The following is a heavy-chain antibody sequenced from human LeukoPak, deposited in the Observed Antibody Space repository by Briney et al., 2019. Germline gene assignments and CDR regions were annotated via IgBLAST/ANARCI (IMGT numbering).Heavy chain of an antibody. J-gene: IGHJ6*03. CDR2: ISSSSTI. CDR1: GFTFSSYS. D-gene: IGHD5-18*01. Sequence: GGSLRLSCAASGFTFSSYSMNWVRQAPGKGLEWVSYISSSSTIYYTDSVKGRFTISRDNAKNSLYLQMNSLRAEDTAVYYCAREQLSYYYYYMDVWGKGTTVTVSS. V-gene: IGHV3-48*01. CDR3: AREQLSYYYYYMDV.